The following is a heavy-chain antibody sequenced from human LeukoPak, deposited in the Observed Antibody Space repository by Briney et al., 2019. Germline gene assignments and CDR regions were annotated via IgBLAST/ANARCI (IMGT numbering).Heavy chain of an antibody. D-gene: IGHD6-19*01. Sequence: GGSLRLFCAVSGFTVSSNYMTWVRQAPGKGLEWVSVFYSGGTTYYADSVEGRFTISRDNSKNTLYLQMNSLRAEDTAVYYCAASPESIAVAGWGQGTLVTVSS. CDR1: GFTVSSNY. J-gene: IGHJ4*02. CDR2: FYSGGTT. CDR3: AASPESIAVAG. V-gene: IGHV3-53*01.